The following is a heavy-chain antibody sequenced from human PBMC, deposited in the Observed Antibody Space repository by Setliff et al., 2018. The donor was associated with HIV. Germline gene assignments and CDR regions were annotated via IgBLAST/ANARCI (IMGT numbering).Heavy chain of an antibody. Sequence: GASVKVSCKASGYTFTSYAMNWVRQAPGQGLEWLGWINTKTGNPTYVQGFPGQFVFSLDTSVSTAYLEISSLKAEDTAVYYCARAPFLQFFRGSPYYLDYWGQGSLVTVSS. CDR2: INTKTGNP. CDR3: ARAPFLQFFRGSPYYLDY. V-gene: IGHV7-4-1*02. D-gene: IGHD3-10*01. J-gene: IGHJ4*02. CDR1: GYTFTSYA.